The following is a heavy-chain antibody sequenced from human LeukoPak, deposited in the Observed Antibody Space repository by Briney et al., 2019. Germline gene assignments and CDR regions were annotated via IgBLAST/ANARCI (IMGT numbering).Heavy chain of an antibody. J-gene: IGHJ6*03. D-gene: IGHD3-16*02. CDR1: GGTFSSYA. Sequence: ASVKVSCKASGGTFSSYAISWVRQAPGQGLEWMGGIIPIFGTANYAQKFQGRVTITADKSTSTAYMELSSLRSEDTAVYYCARAEGSLRVGEYYMDVWGKGTTVTVSS. CDR3: ARAEGSLRVGEYYMDV. CDR2: IIPIFGTA. V-gene: IGHV1-69*06.